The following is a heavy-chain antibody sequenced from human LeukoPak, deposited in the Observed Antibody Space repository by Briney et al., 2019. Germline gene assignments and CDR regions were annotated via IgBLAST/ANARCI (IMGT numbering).Heavy chain of an antibody. V-gene: IGHV3-7*01. CDR3: ATTAITTLTTFDY. CDR1: GFTFSSFW. Sequence: GGSLRLSCAASGFTFSSFWMTWVRQAPGKGLEWVANINEEGSAKYYVDSVEGRFTISRDNAKNSLFLQMNSLRAEDTAVYYCATTAITTLTTFDYWGQGTLVTVSS. J-gene: IGHJ4*02. D-gene: IGHD3-10*02. CDR2: INEEGSAK.